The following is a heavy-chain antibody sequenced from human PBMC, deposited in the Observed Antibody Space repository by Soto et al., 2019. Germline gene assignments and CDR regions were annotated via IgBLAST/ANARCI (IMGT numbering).Heavy chain of an antibody. J-gene: IGHJ5*02. V-gene: IGHV4-31*03. CDR2: IPDSGST. Sequence: SETLSLTCTVSGGSISSGGFYWNWLRRQPGKGLEWIGYIPDSGSTYYNLSLRSRLTLLVDTSRNQFSLRLNSVTAADTALYYCARGADNSYNWFDPWGQGILVTVSS. D-gene: IGHD1-20*01. CDR1: GGSISSGGFY. CDR3: ARGADNSYNWFDP.